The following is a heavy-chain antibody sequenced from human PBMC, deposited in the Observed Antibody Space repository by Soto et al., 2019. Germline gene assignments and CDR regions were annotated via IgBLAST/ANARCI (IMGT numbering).Heavy chain of an antibody. D-gene: IGHD3-22*01. CDR1: GFTFSRFA. J-gene: IGHJ6*02. CDR2: ISGSGQTT. V-gene: IGHV3-23*01. CDR3: AVHLGQNYYRLDV. Sequence: PGGSLRLSCAGSGFTFSRFAMSWVRQVPGKGLEWVSAISGSGQTTYYADSVKGRFTISRDNSKRTVFLEVSSLGAADTAVYYCAVHLGQNYYRLDVWGQGTTVTVSS.